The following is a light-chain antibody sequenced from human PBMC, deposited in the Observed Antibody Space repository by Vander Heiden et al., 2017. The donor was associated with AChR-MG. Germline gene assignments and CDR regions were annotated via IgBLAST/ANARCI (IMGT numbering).Light chain of an antibody. CDR1: QGISSY. J-gene: IGKJ3*01. V-gene: IGKV1-9*01. CDR3: QQLNNYQFT. Sequence: DIQLTQSPSFLSASVGDRVTITCRASQGISSYLAWYQQKPGKAPNLLIYAASTLQSGVPSRFSGSGSGTEFTLTISSLQPEDFATYYCQQLNNYQFTFGHGTKVDIK. CDR2: AAS.